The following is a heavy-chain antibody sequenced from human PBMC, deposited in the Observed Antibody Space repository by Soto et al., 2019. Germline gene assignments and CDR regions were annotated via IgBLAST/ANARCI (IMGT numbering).Heavy chain of an antibody. V-gene: IGHV3-9*01. CDR2: ISWNSGSI. Sequence: EVQLVESGGGLVQPGRSLRLSCAASGFTFDDYAMHWVRQAPGTGLEWVSGISWNSGSIGYADSVKGRFTISRDNAKNSLYLQLNSLRAEDTALYYCAKSAVIAVAGTVSFDYWGQGTLVTVSS. D-gene: IGHD6-19*01. J-gene: IGHJ4*02. CDR3: AKSAVIAVAGTVSFDY. CDR1: GFTFDDYA.